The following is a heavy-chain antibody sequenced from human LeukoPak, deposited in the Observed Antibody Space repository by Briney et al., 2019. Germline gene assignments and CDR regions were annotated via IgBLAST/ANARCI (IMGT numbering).Heavy chain of an antibody. D-gene: IGHD2-15*01. Sequence: GRSLRLSCAASGFTFSSYGMHWVRQAPGKGLEWVAVIWYDGSNKYYADSVKGRFTISRDNSKNTVDLQMNSLRTEDTGIYYCTSISASVVGESFDYWGQGTQVTVSS. CDR3: TSISASVVGESFDY. CDR1: GFTFSSYG. CDR2: IWYDGSNK. V-gene: IGHV3-33*01. J-gene: IGHJ4*02.